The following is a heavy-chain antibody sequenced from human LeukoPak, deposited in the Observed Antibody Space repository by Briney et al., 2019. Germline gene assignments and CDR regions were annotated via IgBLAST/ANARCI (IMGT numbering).Heavy chain of an antibody. CDR1: GFTFSSYS. CDR2: ISSSSSYI. D-gene: IGHD3-22*01. V-gene: IGHV3-21*01. CDR3: ARDQPGYYYDSSGYRVGDAFDI. Sequence: PGGSLRLSCAASGFTFSSYSMNWVRQAPGKGLEWVSSISSSSSYIYYADSVKGRFTISRDNAKNSLYLQMNSLRAEDTAVYYCARDQPGYYYDSSGYRVGDAFDIWGQGTIVTVSS. J-gene: IGHJ3*02.